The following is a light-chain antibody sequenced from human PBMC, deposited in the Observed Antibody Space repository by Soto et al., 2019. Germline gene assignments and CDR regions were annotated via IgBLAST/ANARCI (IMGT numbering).Light chain of an antibody. CDR1: QSINSE. CDR2: GAS. V-gene: IGKV3-15*01. Sequence: EIVMTQSPATLSLSPGERAALSCRASQSINSELAWYQQKPGQPPRLLIYGASTRATGVPARFTGSESGSEFTLTISELQSADFAVYYCQQGHNWPLTFGQGTRLEI. J-gene: IGKJ2*01. CDR3: QQGHNWPLT.